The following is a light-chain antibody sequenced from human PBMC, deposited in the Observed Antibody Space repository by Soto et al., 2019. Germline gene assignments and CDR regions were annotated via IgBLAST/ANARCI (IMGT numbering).Light chain of an antibody. CDR2: GAS. CDR1: QSVSSN. J-gene: IGKJ1*01. V-gene: IGKV3-15*01. Sequence: EVVVTQSPGTLSVSPGERATLSCRASQSVSSNLAWYQQKPGQAPRLVIYGASTRATGIPARFSGSGSGTEFTLPISSLQSEDFAVYYCQQYNIWPRAFGQGTKVEIK. CDR3: QQYNIWPRA.